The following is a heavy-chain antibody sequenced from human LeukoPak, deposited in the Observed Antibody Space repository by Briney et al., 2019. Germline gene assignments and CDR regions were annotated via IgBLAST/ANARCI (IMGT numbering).Heavy chain of an antibody. Sequence: GGSLRLSCAASGFTFSSYWMHWVRQAPGKGLVWVSRINSDGSSTSYAGSVKGRFTISRDNAKNTLYLQMNSLRAEDTAVYYCARDISRDTIFGDRYYYGMDVWGQGTTVTVSS. CDR3: ARDISRDTIFGDRYYYGMDV. CDR1: GFTFSSYW. V-gene: IGHV3-74*01. D-gene: IGHD3-3*01. CDR2: INSDGSST. J-gene: IGHJ6*02.